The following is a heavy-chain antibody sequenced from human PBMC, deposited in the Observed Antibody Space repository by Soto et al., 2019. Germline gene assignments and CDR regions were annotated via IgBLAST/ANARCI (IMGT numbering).Heavy chain of an antibody. D-gene: IGHD1-7*01. CDR1: GFTFSSYG. J-gene: IGHJ4*02. CDR2: ISYDGSNK. Sequence: QVQLVESGGGVVQPGRSLRLSCAASGFTFSSYGMHWVRQAPGKGLEWVAVISYDGSNKYYADSVKGRFTISRDNSKNTLYLQMNSLRAEDTAVYYCAKDVGRFRTFYDFDYWGQGTLVTVSS. CDR3: AKDVGRFRTFYDFDY. V-gene: IGHV3-30*18.